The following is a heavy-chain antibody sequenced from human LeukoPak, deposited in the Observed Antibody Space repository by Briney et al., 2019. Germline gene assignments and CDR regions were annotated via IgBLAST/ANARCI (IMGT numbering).Heavy chain of an antibody. V-gene: IGHV4-4*07. D-gene: IGHD1-1*01. Sequence: SETLSLTCTVSGDSISSYYWSWIRQPAGKDREGIGRIYTSGSTSYNPSLKSRATMSVDTSKNQFSLKLSSVTAADTAVYYCARDPQTTYYMDVWGKGTTVTVSS. CDR3: ARDPQTTYYMDV. J-gene: IGHJ6*03. CDR1: GDSISSYY. CDR2: IYTSGST.